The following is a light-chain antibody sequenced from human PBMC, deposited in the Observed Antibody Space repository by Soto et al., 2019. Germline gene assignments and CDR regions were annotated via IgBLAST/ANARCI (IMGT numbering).Light chain of an antibody. CDR3: CSFTNGSTYV. CDR2: EVS. J-gene: IGLJ1*01. Sequence: QSALTQPPSVSGSPGQSVTISCTGTSSDVGGYNRVSWYQQPPDTAPKVMIYEVSNRPSGVPDRFSGSKSGNTASLTISGLQAEDEADYYCCSFTNGSTYVFGTGTKVTVL. CDR1: SSDVGGYNR. V-gene: IGLV2-18*02.